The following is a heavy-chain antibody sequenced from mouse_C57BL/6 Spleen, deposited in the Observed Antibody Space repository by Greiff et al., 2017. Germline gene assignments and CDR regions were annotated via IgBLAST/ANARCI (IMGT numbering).Heavy chain of an antibody. D-gene: IGHD1-1*01. V-gene: IGHV1-81*01. CDR1: GYTFTSYG. CDR2: MYPRSGNT. CDR3: ARWDTTVVAVGDY. J-gene: IGHJ2*01. Sequence: QVQLKESGAELARPGASVKLSCKASGYTFTSYGISWVKQRTGQGLEWIGEMYPRSGNTYYNEKFKGKATLTADKSSSTAYMELRSLTSEDSAVYFCARWDTTVVAVGDYWGQGTTLTVSS.